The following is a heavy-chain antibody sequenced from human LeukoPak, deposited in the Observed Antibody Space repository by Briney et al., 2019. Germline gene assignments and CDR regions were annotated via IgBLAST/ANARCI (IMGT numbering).Heavy chain of an antibody. D-gene: IGHD4-17*01. V-gene: IGHV3-30*14. CDR3: ARSGPYGDFDY. CDR2: MSSDGSNK. Sequence: GRSLRLSCATSGFTFSSYAMYWARQAPGKGLEWVAVMSSDGSNKYHAESVRGRFTISRDNFRNTLFLHMSSLRAEDTAAYYCARSGPYGDFDYWGQGTLVAVSS. CDR1: GFTFSSYA. J-gene: IGHJ4*01.